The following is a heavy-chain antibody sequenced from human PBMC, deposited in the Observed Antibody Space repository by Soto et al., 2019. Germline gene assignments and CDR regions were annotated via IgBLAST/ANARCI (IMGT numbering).Heavy chain of an antibody. Sequence: ETLSPSCAVSGASISSYYWSWIRQPPGKGLEWIEYIYYSGSTNYNPSLKSRVTISVDTSKNQFSLKLSSVTAADTAVYYCARESDSGPSRRVDAFDIWGQGTMVTVSS. V-gene: IGHV4-59*01. CDR2: IYYSGST. CDR3: ARESDSGPSRRVDAFDI. CDR1: GASISSYY. J-gene: IGHJ3*02. D-gene: IGHD1-26*01.